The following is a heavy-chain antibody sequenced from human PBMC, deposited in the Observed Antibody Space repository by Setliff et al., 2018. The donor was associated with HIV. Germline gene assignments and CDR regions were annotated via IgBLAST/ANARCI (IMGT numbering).Heavy chain of an antibody. J-gene: IGHJ4*02. CDR1: GYTFTDYY. Sequence: RASVKVSCKASGYTFTDYYIHWVRQAPGQGLEWMGWIYPNTGGTNYAQKFQGRATMTRDTSISTAYMELSRLRSDDTAVYYCARSTTADWGQGTMVTVSS. CDR2: IYPNTGGT. V-gene: IGHV1-2*02. D-gene: IGHD4-17*01. CDR3: ARSTTAD.